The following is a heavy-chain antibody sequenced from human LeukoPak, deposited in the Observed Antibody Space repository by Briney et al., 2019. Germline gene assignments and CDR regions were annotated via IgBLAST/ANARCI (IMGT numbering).Heavy chain of an antibody. Sequence: ASVKVSCKASGYTFTGYYMHWVRQAPGQGLEWMGWINPNSGGTNYAQKFQGRVTMTRDTSISTAYMELSRPRSDDTAVYYCARDPQRITMVRGFVPFDYWGQGTLVTVSS. CDR2: INPNSGGT. V-gene: IGHV1-2*02. CDR1: GYTFTGYY. J-gene: IGHJ4*02. D-gene: IGHD3-10*01. CDR3: ARDPQRITMVRGFVPFDY.